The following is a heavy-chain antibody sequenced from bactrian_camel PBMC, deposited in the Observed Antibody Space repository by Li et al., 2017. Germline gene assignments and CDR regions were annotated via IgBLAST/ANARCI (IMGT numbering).Heavy chain of an antibody. D-gene: IGHD1*01. CDR1: GFVFSDYF. CDR3: AARPINTRDCVAGGRAEFGY. Sequence: DVQLVESGGGLVQPGGSLTLSCAASGFVFSDYFMSWVRQAPGKEREGVAFVGGDDSARYLDSVQGRFTISKDDAKSTLYLQMNDLRPEDTAMYYCAARPINTRDCVAGGRAEFGYWGQGTQVTVS. V-gene: IGHV3S44*01. J-gene: IGHJ6*01. CDR2: FVGGDDSA.